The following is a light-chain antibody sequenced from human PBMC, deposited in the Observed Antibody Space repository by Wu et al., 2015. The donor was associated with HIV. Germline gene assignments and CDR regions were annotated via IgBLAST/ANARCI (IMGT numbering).Light chain of an antibody. CDR2: DAS. J-gene: IGKJ1*01. CDR3: RQYGRSPWT. V-gene: IGKV3-20*01. CDR1: QSINSN. Sequence: EIVMTQSPATLSVSPGERATLSCRASQSINSNLAWYQQKPGQAPRLLIYDASNRAPGVPNRFSGSGSGTDFTLTISRLEPEDFAVYHCRQYGRSPWTFGQGTKVEIK.